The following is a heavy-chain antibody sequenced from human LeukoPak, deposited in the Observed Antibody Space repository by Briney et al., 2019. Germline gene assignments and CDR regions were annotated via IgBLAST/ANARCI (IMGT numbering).Heavy chain of an antibody. CDR2: IYHSGST. V-gene: IGHV4-38-2*01. Sequence: PSETLFLTCAVSGYSISSGYYWGWIRQPPGKGLEWIGSIYHSGSTYYNPSLKSRVTISVDTSKNQFSLKLSSVTAADTAVYYCARAHIVVVVAATLCFDYWGQGTLVTVSS. J-gene: IGHJ4*02. D-gene: IGHD2-15*01. CDR3: ARAHIVVVVAATLCFDY. CDR1: GYSISSGYY.